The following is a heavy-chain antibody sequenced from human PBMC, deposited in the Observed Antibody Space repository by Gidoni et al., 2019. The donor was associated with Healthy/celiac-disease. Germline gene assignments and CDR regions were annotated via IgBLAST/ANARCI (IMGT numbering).Heavy chain of an antibody. CDR3: AKGPTYYYGSGSYQFDY. V-gene: IGHV3-23*01. CDR2: ISGSGGST. D-gene: IGHD3-10*01. Sequence: EVQLLESGGGLVQPGGSLRLSCAASGFTFSSYAMSWVRQAPGKGLEWVSAISGSGGSTYYADSVKGRFTISRDNSKNTLFLQMNSLRAEDTAVYYCAKGPTYYYGSGSYQFDYWGQGTLVTVSS. CDR1: GFTFSSYA. J-gene: IGHJ4*02.